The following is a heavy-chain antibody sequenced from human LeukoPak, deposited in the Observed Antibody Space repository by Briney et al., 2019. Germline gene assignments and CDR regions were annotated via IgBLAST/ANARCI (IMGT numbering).Heavy chain of an antibody. CDR1: GYTFTDYY. J-gene: IGHJ4*02. CDR2: INPNSGGT. Sequence: ASVKVSCKSSGYTFTDYYIHWVRQAPGQGLEWMGWINPNSGGTNYTQKCQGRVTMTRDTSISTAYLELNRLTSDDTAVYYCARVLARYGNLDYWGQGILVTVSS. V-gene: IGHV1-2*02. CDR3: ARVLARYGNLDY. D-gene: IGHD1-14*01.